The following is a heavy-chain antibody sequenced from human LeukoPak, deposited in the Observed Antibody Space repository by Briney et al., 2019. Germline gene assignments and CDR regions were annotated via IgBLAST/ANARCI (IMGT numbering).Heavy chain of an antibody. J-gene: IGHJ4*02. V-gene: IGHV3-48*01. CDR2: ISGSSSTI. Sequence: PGGSLRLFCAASGFSFSSYSMNWVRQAPGKGLEWVSFISGSSSTIDYADSVKGRFTISRDNGKNSLFLHMNSLRAEDTAVYYCARKNTTSSEDYWGQGTLVTVSS. CDR1: GFSFSSYS. CDR3: ARKNTTSSEDY. D-gene: IGHD6-6*01.